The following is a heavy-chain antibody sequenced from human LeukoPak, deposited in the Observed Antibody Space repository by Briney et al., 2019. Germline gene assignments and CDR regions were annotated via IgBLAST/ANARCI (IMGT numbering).Heavy chain of an antibody. J-gene: IGHJ5*02. D-gene: IGHD3-10*01. CDR3: ARNSGSYYARFDP. Sequence: GESLKISCKGSGYIFTSYWISWVRQMPGKGLEGMGIIYPGDSDTRYSPSFQGQVTISADKSISTAYLQWSSLKASDTAMYYCARNSGSYYARFDPWGQGTLVTVSS. V-gene: IGHV5-51*01. CDR2: IYPGDSDT. CDR1: GYIFTSYW.